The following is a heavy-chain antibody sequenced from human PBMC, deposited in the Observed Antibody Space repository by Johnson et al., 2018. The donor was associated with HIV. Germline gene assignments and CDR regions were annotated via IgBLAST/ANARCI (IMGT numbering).Heavy chain of an antibody. V-gene: IGHV3-15*01. CDR2: IKSKTDGGTT. CDR3: TTVTGGMGAFDI. CDR1: GFTFSGSA. J-gene: IGHJ3*02. Sequence: VQLVESGGGLVQPGGSLKLSCAASGFTFSGSAMHWVRQASGKGLEWVGRIKSKTDGGTTDYAAPVKGRFTISRDDSKNTLYLQMNSLKTEDTAVYYCTTVTGGMGAFDIWGQGTMVTVSS. D-gene: IGHD3-16*01.